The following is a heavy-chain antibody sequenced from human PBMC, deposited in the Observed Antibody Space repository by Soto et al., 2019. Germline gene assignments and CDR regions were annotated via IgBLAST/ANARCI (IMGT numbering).Heavy chain of an antibody. CDR1: GGTFSSYT. V-gene: IGHV1-69*02. Sequence: SVKVSCKASGGTFSSYTISWVRQAPGQGLEWMGRIIPILGIANYAQKFQGRVTITADKSTSTAYMELSSLRSEDTAVYYCAGQYYYDSSGYPKFDYWGQGTLVTVSS. CDR2: IIPILGIA. J-gene: IGHJ4*02. D-gene: IGHD3-22*01. CDR3: AGQYYYDSSGYPKFDY.